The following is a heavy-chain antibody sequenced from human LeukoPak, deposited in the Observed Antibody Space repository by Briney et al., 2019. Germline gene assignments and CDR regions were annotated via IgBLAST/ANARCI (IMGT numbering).Heavy chain of an antibody. J-gene: IGHJ5*02. D-gene: IGHD6-19*01. V-gene: IGHV4-34*01. CDR2: INHSGST. CDR3: ARPISSGWYGDWFDH. Sequence: PSETLSLTCAVYGGSFSGYYWSWLRQPPGKGLEWVGEINHSGSTNYNPSLKSRVTISVDTSKNQFSLKLSSVTAADTAVYYCARPISSGWYGDWFDHWGQGTLVTVSS. CDR1: GGSFSGYY.